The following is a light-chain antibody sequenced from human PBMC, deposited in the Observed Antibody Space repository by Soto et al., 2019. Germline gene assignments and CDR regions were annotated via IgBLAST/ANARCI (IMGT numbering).Light chain of an antibody. CDR2: DAY. CDR1: QSISSW. Sequence: DIQMTQSPSTLSASVGDRVTITCRASQSISSWLDWYQQKPGKDPKLLIYDAYSLESGVPSRFSGSGYGTEFTLTISSLQPDDFATYYCQQYNSYSRTLGQWNKVEIK. CDR3: QQYNSYSRT. V-gene: IGKV1-5*01. J-gene: IGKJ1*01.